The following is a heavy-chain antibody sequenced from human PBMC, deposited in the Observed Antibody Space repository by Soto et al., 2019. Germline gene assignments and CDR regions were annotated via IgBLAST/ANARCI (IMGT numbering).Heavy chain of an antibody. Sequence: SETPSLTCTVSGGSISSSSYYWGWIRQPPGKGLEWIGSIYYSGSTYYNPSLKSRVTISVDTSKNQFSLKLSSVTAADTAVYYCAREGGSSSSYWGQGTLVTVSS. CDR2: IYYSGST. D-gene: IGHD6-6*01. V-gene: IGHV4-39*02. J-gene: IGHJ4*02. CDR1: GGSISSSSYY. CDR3: AREGGSSSSY.